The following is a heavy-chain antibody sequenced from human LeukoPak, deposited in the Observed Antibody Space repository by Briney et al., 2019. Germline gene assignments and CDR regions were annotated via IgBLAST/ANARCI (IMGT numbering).Heavy chain of an antibody. CDR3: AGTYYYGSGSYPLYY. D-gene: IGHD3-10*01. Sequence: SETLSLTCTDPGGSISSYYWSWIRQPAGKGLEWIGRIYTSGSTNYNPSPKSRATMTVDTSKSQFSRKLSSVTAADTAVYYGAGTYYYGSGSYPLYYWGQGTLVTVSS. CDR1: GGSISSYY. V-gene: IGHV4-4*07. J-gene: IGHJ4*02. CDR2: IYTSGST.